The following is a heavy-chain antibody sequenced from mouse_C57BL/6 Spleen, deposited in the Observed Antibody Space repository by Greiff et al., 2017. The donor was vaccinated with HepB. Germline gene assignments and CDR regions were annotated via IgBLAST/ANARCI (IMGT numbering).Heavy chain of an antibody. J-gene: IGHJ4*01. Sequence: EVQGVESGTVLARPGASVKMSCKTSGYTFTSYWMHWVNQRPGQGLEWIGAIYPGNSDTSYNQKFKGKAKLTAVTSASTAYMELSSLTNEDSAVYYCTRSGQLRLREGAMDYWGQGTSVTVSS. CDR1: GYTFTSYW. CDR3: TRSGQLRLREGAMDY. V-gene: IGHV1-5*01. CDR2: IYPGNSDT. D-gene: IGHD3-2*02.